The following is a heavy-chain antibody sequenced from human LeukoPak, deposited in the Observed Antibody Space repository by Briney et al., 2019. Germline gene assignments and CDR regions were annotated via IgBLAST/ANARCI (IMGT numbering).Heavy chain of an antibody. CDR3: ARGDRADWLRGLDY. J-gene: IGHJ4*02. CDR2: ISSSSNYI. CDR1: GFTFSSSV. D-gene: IGHD5-12*01. V-gene: IGHV3-21*01. Sequence: GGSLRLSCAASGFTFSSSVMNWVRQAPGKGLEWVSSISSSSNYIYYADSVKSRFTISRDNAKNSLYLQMNSLRAEDTAVYYCARGDRADWLRGLDYWGQGTLVTVSS.